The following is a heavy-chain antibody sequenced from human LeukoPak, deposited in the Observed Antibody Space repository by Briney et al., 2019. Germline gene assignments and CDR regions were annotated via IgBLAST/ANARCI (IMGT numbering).Heavy chain of an antibody. CDR1: GFTFSSYG. J-gene: IGHJ3*02. CDR3: ARDDYGDYPGQAFDI. CDR2: IWYDGSNK. V-gene: IGHV3-33*01. D-gene: IGHD4-17*01. Sequence: GRSLRLSCAASGFTFSSYGMHWVRQAPGKGLEWVAVIWYDGSNKYYADSVKGRFTISRDNPKNTLYLQMNSLRAEDTAVYYCARDDYGDYPGQAFDIWGQGTMVTVSS.